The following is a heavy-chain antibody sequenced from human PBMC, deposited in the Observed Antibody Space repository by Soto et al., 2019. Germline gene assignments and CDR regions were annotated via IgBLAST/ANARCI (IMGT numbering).Heavy chain of an antibody. CDR3: ARRIRDSGNFFEDY. D-gene: IGHD1-26*01. V-gene: IGHV4-59*08. J-gene: IGHJ4*02. Sequence: PSETLSLTCTVSGDSISNYWSWIRQPPGKGLEWIGYINYMGATNYNPSLKSRVIISIDTYRNQFSLKLSSVTAADTAVYYCARRIRDSGNFFEDYWGQGTLVTVSS. CDR2: INYMGAT. CDR1: GDSISNY.